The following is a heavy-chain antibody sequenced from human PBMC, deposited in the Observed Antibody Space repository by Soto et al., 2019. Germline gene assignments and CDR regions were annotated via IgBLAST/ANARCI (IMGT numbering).Heavy chain of an antibody. D-gene: IGHD3-10*01. CDR2: INHSGST. Sequence: QVQLQQWGAGLLKPSETLSLTCAVYGGSFSGYYWSWIRQPPGKGPEWIGEINHSGSTNYNPSLKSRVTISVDTSKNQFSLKLSSVTAADTAVYYCARPFPRGGSIDDYWGQGTLVTVSS. J-gene: IGHJ4*02. CDR1: GGSFSGYY. CDR3: ARPFPRGGSIDDY. V-gene: IGHV4-34*01.